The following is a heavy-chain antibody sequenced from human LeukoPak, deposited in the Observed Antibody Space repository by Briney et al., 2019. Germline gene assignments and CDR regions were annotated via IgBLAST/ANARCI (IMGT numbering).Heavy chain of an antibody. Sequence: PSETLSLTCRVSGGFNSRYYWSWVRQPLGEGLEWLGHIFYSGHSNYNASLTSRIRMSVDTSKAQFSLELASVIAADTAVYYCARIAPLGFFDQWGPGILVTVSS. V-gene: IGHV4-59*12. D-gene: IGHD2-15*01. CDR1: GGFNSRYY. CDR3: ARIAPLGFFDQ. CDR2: IFYSGHS. J-gene: IGHJ4*02.